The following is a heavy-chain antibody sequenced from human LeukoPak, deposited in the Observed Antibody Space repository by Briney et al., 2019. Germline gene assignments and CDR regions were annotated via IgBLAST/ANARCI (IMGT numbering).Heavy chain of an antibody. CDR1: GFTFSSYA. CDR3: AKPHMVRDAFDI. V-gene: IGHV3-23*01. CDR2: ISGSGGST. Sequence: GGSLRLSCAASGFTFSSYAMSWVRQAPGKGLEWVSAISGSGGSTYYVDSVKGRFTISRDNSKNTLYLQMNSLRAEDTAVYYCAKPHMVRDAFDIWGQGTMVTVSS. D-gene: IGHD3-10*01. J-gene: IGHJ3*02.